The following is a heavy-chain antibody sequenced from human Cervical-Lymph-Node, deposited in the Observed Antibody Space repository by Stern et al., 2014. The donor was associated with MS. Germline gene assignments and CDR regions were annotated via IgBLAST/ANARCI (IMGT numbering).Heavy chain of an antibody. CDR1: GGTFSSHYA. D-gene: IGHD6-25*01. V-gene: IGHV1-69*09. J-gene: IGHJ5*01. Sequence: QVQLGQSGAEVKKPGSSLNVSCKASGGTFSSHYALTWMRQPPGQGLGWVGRIIPNIGLANYAQKFQDRVVITADKSSAAAYMELSSLTSEDTAVYYCARGVVTNRAAATQHNISDSWGQGTLVTVSS. CDR3: ARGVVTNRAAATQHNISDS. CDR2: IIPNIGLA.